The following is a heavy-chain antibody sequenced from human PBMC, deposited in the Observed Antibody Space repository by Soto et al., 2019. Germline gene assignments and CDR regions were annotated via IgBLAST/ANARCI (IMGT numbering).Heavy chain of an antibody. CDR1: GFTFSGYW. Sequence: ESGGGLVQPGGSLRLSCAASGFTFSGYWMTWVRLAPGKGLGWVANIRQDGSEMYYVDSVKGRFTISRDTDKGSLYLQMNSLRAEDTAVYYCVRGRVWVDCWGQGTQVTVSS. D-gene: IGHD1-26*01. V-gene: IGHV3-7*05. CDR3: VRGRVWVDC. J-gene: IGHJ4*02. CDR2: IRQDGSEM.